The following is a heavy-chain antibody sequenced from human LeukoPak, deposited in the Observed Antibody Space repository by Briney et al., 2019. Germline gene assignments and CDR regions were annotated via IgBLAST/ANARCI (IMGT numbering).Heavy chain of an antibody. CDR2: IYYSGST. CDR3: ARAGVGGSPPRGAFDI. Sequence: SQTLPLTCTVSGGSISSGDYYWSWIRQPPGKGLEWIGYIYYSGSTYYNPSLKSRVTISVDTSKNQFSLKLSSVTAADTAVYYCARAGVGGSPPRGAFDIWGQGTMVTVSS. V-gene: IGHV4-30-4*08. CDR1: GGSISSGDYY. J-gene: IGHJ3*02. D-gene: IGHD1-26*01.